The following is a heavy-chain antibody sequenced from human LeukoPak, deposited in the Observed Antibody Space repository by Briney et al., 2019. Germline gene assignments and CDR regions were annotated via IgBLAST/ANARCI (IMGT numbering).Heavy chain of an antibody. V-gene: IGHV5-51*01. CDR2: IYPGDSDT. CDR1: GYSFTSYW. D-gene: IGHD5-12*01. CDR3: ATSLNVDIVATIDPYYYYGMDV. J-gene: IGHJ6*02. Sequence: GESLKISCKGSGYSFTSYWIGWVRQMPGKGLEWMGIIYPGDSDTRHSPSFQGQVTISADKSISTAYLQWSSLKASDTAMYYCATSLNVDIVATIDPYYYYGMDVWGQGTTVTVSS.